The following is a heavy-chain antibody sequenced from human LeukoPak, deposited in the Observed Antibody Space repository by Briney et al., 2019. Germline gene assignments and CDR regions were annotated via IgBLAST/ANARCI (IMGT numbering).Heavy chain of an antibody. CDR2: IYYSGST. CDR1: GGSVSSGSYY. J-gene: IGHJ2*01. CDR3: ARDHCSSTSCHNRYFDL. D-gene: IGHD2-2*02. Sequence: SETLSLTCTVSGGSVSSGSYYWSWIRQPPGKGLEWTGYIYYSGSTNYNPSLKSRVTISVDTSKNQFSLKLSSVTAADTAVYYCARDHCSSTSCHNRYFDLWGRGTLVTVSS. V-gene: IGHV4-61*01.